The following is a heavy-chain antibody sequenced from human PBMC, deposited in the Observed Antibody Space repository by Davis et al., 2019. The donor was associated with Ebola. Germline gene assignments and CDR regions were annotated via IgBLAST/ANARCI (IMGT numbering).Heavy chain of an antibody. D-gene: IGHD3-22*01. CDR1: GFTFSDYY. Sequence: PGGSLRLSCAASGFTFSDYYMSWTRQAPGKGLEWVSSISSSSSYIYYADSVKGRFTISRDNAKNSLYLQMNSLRAEDTAVYYCASARYYYDSSGYYYFQHWGQGTLVTVSS. J-gene: IGHJ1*01. CDR2: ISSSSSYI. CDR3: ASARYYYDSSGYYYFQH. V-gene: IGHV3-11*06.